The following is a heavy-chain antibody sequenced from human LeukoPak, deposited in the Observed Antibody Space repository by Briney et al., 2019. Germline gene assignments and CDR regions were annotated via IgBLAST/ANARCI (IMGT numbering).Heavy chain of an antibody. CDR3: ARDDYGAPVDY. V-gene: IGHV4-59*11. CDR2: IYYSERT. Sequence: SAALSLPCTVSGGSIMSHYWRWVRQPPGKGLEWIRNIYYSERTNYNSSLKSRVSISADTSKNQVSLKLTSVTAADTAVYYCARDDYGAPVDYWGQGTLVTVSS. D-gene: IGHD4-17*01. CDR1: GGSIMSHY. J-gene: IGHJ4*02.